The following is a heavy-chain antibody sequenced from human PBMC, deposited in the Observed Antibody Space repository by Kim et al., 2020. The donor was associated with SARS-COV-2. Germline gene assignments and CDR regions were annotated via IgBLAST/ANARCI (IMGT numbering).Heavy chain of an antibody. D-gene: IGHD3-10*01. CDR3: ARDPPLGRYSGGRYYGM. J-gene: IGHJ6*01. CDR1: GFTFSSYG. V-gene: IGHV3-33*05. Sequence: GGSLRLFCAASGFTFSSYGMHWVRQAPGKGLEWVAVISYDGSNKYYAASVKGRFTISSDNSKNTLYLQMNSLRAEDTAVYYCARDPPLGRYSGGRYYGM. CDR2: ISYDGSNK.